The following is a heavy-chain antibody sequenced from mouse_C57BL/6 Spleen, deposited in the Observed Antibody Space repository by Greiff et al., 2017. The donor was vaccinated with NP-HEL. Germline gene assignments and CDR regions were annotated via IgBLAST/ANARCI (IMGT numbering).Heavy chain of an antibody. V-gene: IGHV14-4*01. CDR2: IDPENGDT. CDR1: GFNIKDDY. Sequence: VQLQQSGAELVRPGASVKLSCTASGFNIKDDYMHWVKQRPEQGLEWIGWIDPENGDTEYASKFKGKATLTADTSSNTAYLQLSSLTSEDTAVYYCTTEAVHGYFDVWGKGTTVTVSS. CDR3: TTEAVHGYFDV. J-gene: IGHJ1*03.